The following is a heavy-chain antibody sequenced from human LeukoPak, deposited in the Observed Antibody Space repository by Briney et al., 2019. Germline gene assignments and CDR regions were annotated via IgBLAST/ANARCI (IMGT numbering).Heavy chain of an antibody. Sequence: GESLKISCKGSGYSLTSYWIGWVRQMPGKGLEWMGIIYPGDSDTRYSPSFQGQVTISADKSISTAYLQWSSLKASDTAMYYCARHTGSGGYCSGGSCLGYYYYYGMDVWGQGTTVTVSS. V-gene: IGHV5-51*01. D-gene: IGHD2-15*01. CDR3: ARHTGSGGYCSGGSCLGYYYYYGMDV. CDR2: IYPGDSDT. CDR1: GYSLTSYW. J-gene: IGHJ6*02.